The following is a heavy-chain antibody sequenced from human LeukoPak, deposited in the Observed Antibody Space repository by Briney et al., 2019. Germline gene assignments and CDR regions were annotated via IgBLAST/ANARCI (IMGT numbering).Heavy chain of an antibody. CDR2: VSYDGNYQ. CDR3: AKDRRMMSPHYGMDV. V-gene: IGHV3-30*18. D-gene: IGHD3-16*01. Sequence: GGSLRLSCAASGFTFISDGIHWVRQAPGKGLEWVAYVSYDGNYQYYADSVKGRFTLSRDNSKNTVDLHLNSLRTEDTAVYYCAKDRRMMSPHYGMDVWGQGTTVAVSS. CDR1: GFTFISDG. J-gene: IGHJ6*02.